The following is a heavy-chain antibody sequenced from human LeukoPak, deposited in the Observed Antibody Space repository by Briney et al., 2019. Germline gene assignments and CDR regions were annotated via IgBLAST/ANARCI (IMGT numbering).Heavy chain of an antibody. D-gene: IGHD3-10*01. CDR2: FYYSGST. V-gene: IGHV4-39*01. Sequence: SETLSLTCTVSGGSITSSNYYWGWIRQPPGKGLEWIANFYYSGSTTYNPSLESRVTISVDTSKNQFSLKLSSVTAADTAVYYCVYYYGSGSVEYWGQGTLVTVSS. J-gene: IGHJ4*02. CDR3: VYYYGSGSVEY. CDR1: GGSITSSNYY.